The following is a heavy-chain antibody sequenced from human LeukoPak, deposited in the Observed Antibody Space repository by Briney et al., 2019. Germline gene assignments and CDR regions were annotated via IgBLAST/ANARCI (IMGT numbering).Heavy chain of an antibody. CDR2: ISSDGSTT. J-gene: IGHJ4*02. V-gene: IGHV3-74*01. Sequence: GGSLRLSCVASGFTISSYWMHWVRQAPGKGLVWVSRISSDGSTTNYADSVKGRFTISRDNAKNTLYLQMNSPTGEDTAVYFCARTAAGPEYWGQGTRVTVSS. D-gene: IGHD6-19*01. CDR1: GFTISSYW. CDR3: ARTAAGPEY.